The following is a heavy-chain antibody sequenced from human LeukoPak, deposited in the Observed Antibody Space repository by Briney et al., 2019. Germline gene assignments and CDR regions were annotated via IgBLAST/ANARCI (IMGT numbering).Heavy chain of an antibody. D-gene: IGHD3-22*01. CDR3: ARRGSSGYYYLYEWFDP. CDR2: INHSGST. Sequence: PSETLSLTCTVSGGSISSSSYCWSWIRQLPGKGLEWIGEINHSGSTNYNPSLKSRVTISVDTSKNQFSLKLSSVTAADTAVYYCARRGSSGYYYLYEWFDPWGQGTLVTVSS. J-gene: IGHJ5*02. V-gene: IGHV4-39*07. CDR1: GGSISSSSYC.